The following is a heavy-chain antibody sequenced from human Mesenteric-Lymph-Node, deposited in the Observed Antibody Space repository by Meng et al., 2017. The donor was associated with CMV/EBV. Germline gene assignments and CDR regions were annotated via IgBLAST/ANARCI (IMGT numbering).Heavy chain of an antibody. CDR2: IIPIFGTA. Sequence: GGTFSRYAISWVRQAPGQGLEWMGGIIPIFGTANYAQKFQGRVAITADKSTSTAYMELSSLRSEDTAVYYCARSGSYYISYWYFDLWGRGTLVTVSS. J-gene: IGHJ2*01. CDR3: ARSGSYYISYWYFDL. CDR1: GGTFSRYA. V-gene: IGHV1-69*06. D-gene: IGHD3-10*01.